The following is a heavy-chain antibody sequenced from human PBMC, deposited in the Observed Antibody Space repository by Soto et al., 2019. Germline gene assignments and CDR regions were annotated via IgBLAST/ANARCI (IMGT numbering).Heavy chain of an antibody. J-gene: IGHJ6*02. CDR3: ARSQGSSTSLEIYYYYYYGMDV. Sequence: QVQLVQSGAEVKKPGSSVKVSCKASGGTFSSYAISWVRQAPGQGLEWMGGNIPNPGTANYAQKCQGRVTITADESTSTADMELSSLRSEDTAVYYCARSQGSSTSLEIYYYYYYGMDVWGQGTTVTVSS. V-gene: IGHV1-69*01. CDR1: GGTFSSYA. D-gene: IGHD2-2*01. CDR2: NIPNPGTA.